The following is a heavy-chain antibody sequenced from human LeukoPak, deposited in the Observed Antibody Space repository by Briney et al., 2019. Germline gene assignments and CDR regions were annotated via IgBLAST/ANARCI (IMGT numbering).Heavy chain of an antibody. CDR2: IYSGGST. V-gene: IGHV3-53*01. J-gene: IGHJ6*03. CDR3: ARDYSSWYSHYMDV. CDR1: GFTVSGNY. Sequence: GGSLRLSCAASGFTVSGNYMSWVRQAPGKGLEWVSVIYSGGSTYYADSVKGRFTISRDNSKNTLYLQMNSLRAEDTAVYYCARDYSSWYSHYMDVWGKGTTVTVSS. D-gene: IGHD6-13*01.